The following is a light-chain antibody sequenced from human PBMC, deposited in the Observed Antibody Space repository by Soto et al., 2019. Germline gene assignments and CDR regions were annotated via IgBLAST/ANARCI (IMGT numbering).Light chain of an antibody. Sequence: IQLTQSPSTLPASVGDRVTITCRASQRVXNWLAWYQQKPGKAPKLLXNAASSLQSGVPSRLSGSVSGTDFTLTISSLQPEYFATYYCQQSYSTPRTFGQGTKVDIK. CDR1: QRVXNW. V-gene: IGKV1-39*01. CDR3: QQSYSTPRT. CDR2: AAS. J-gene: IGKJ1*01.